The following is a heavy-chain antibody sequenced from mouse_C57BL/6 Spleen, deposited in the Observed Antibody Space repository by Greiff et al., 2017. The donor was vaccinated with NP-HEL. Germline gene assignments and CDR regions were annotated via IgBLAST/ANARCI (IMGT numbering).Heavy chain of an antibody. CDR2: IYPRDGST. CDR3: ARSPPDYYGSSHYAMDY. V-gene: IGHV1-85*01. D-gene: IGHD1-1*01. J-gene: IGHJ4*01. CDR1: GYTFTSYD. Sequence: VKLVESGPELVKPGASVKLSCKASGYTFTSYDINWVKQRPGQGLEWIGWIYPRDGSTKYNEKFKGKATLTVDTSSSTAYMELHSLTSEDSAVYFCARSPPDYYGSSHYAMDYWGQGTSVTVSS.